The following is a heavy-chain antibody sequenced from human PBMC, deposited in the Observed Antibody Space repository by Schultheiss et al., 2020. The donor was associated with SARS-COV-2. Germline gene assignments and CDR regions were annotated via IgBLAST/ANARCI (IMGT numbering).Heavy chain of an antibody. CDR2: IYYSGST. Sequence: SETLSLTCTVSGGSISSYYWSWIRQPPGKGLEWIGYIYYSGSTNYNPSLKSRVTISVDTSKNQFSLKLSSVTAADTAVYYCARHSPGVWFGAYCGMDVWGQGTTVTVSS. J-gene: IGHJ6*02. V-gene: IGHV4-59*08. CDR3: ARHSPGVWFGAYCGMDV. CDR1: GGSISSYY. D-gene: IGHD3-10*01.